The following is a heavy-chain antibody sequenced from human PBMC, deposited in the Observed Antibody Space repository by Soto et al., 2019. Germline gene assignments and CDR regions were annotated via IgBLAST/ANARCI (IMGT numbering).Heavy chain of an antibody. CDR2: ISVYNGNT. CDR1: GYTFTSYG. V-gene: IGHV1-18*04. CDR3: ARDALSDGLDG. Sequence: QVQLVQSGAEVKKPGASVKVSCKASGYTFTSYGISWVRQAPRQGLEWMGWISVYNGNTNYAQKLQGRVTMTTDTSTSTAYIELRSLRSDDTAVYYCARDALSDGLDGWGQGTTVTVSS. J-gene: IGHJ6*02.